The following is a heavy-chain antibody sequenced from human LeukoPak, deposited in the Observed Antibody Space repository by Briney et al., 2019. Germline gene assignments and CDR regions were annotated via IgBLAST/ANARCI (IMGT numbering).Heavy chain of an antibody. V-gene: IGHV3-15*01. CDR1: GFTFSNAW. D-gene: IGHD1-26*01. Sequence: GGSLRLSCAASGFTFSNAWMSWVRQAPGKGLEWVGRIKSKTDGGTTDYAAPVKGRFTISRDDPKNTLYLQMNSLKTEDTAVYYCTTDLDVRWELRRNFDYWGQGTLVTVSS. J-gene: IGHJ4*02. CDR3: TTDLDVRWELRRNFDY. CDR2: IKSKTDGGTT.